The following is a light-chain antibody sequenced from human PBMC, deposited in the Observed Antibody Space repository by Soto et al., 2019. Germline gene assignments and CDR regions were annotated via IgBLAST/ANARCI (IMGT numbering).Light chain of an antibody. Sequence: ALTQPASVSGSPGQSITISCTGTSSDVGGYNYVSWYQQHPGKAPKLMIHEVSNRPSGVSNRFSGSKSGNTASLTISGLQAEDEADYYCSSYTSSSPYVFGTGTKVTVL. J-gene: IGLJ1*01. V-gene: IGLV2-14*01. CDR3: SSYTSSSPYV. CDR1: SSDVGGYNY. CDR2: EVS.